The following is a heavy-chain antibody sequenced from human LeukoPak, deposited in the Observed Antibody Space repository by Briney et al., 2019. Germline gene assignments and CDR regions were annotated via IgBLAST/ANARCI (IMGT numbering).Heavy chain of an antibody. J-gene: IGHJ6*02. CDR2: ISWNSGSI. CDR3: AKEPYYFGSGSYYYYGMDV. Sequence: GGSLRHSCAASGFTFDDYAMHWVRQAPGKGLEWVSGISWNSGSIGYADSVKGRFTISRDNAKNSLYLQMNSLRAEDTALYYCAKEPYYFGSGSYYYYGMDVWGQGTTVTVSS. D-gene: IGHD3-10*01. V-gene: IGHV3-9*01. CDR1: GFTFDDYA.